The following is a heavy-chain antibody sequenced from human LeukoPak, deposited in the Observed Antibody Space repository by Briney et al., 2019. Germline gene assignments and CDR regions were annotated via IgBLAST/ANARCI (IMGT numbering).Heavy chain of an antibody. V-gene: IGHV4-59*12. Sequence: KPSETLSLTCAVYGGSFSGYYWSWIRQPPGKGLEWIGYIYYSGSTNYNPSLKSRVTMSVDTSKNQFSLKLTSVTAADTAVYYCARVTYSSSSMSLDAFDIWGQGTTVTVPS. CDR3: ARVTYSSSSMSLDAFDI. CDR1: GGSFSGYY. CDR2: IYYSGST. D-gene: IGHD6-6*01. J-gene: IGHJ3*02.